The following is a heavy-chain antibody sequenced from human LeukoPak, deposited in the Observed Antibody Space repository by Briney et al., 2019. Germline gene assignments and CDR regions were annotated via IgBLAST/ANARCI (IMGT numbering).Heavy chain of an antibody. J-gene: IGHJ3*02. V-gene: IGHV4-34*01. CDR2: INHSGST. D-gene: IGHD6-13*01. CDR1: GGSFIGYY. Sequence: SETLSLTCAVYGGSFIGYYWSLIRQPPSNGLDLIGVINHSGSTNYNPSLKSRVTISVDTSKNQFSLKLSSVTAADTAVYYCARGPYILLIAADAFDIWGQGTMVTVSS. CDR3: ARGPYILLIAADAFDI.